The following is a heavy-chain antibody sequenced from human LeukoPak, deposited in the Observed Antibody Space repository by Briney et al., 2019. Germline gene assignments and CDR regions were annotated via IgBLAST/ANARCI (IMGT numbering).Heavy chain of an antibody. V-gene: IGHV4-39*07. CDR2: IYYSGST. D-gene: IGHD3-3*01. Sequence: SSETLSLTCTVSGGSISSSSYYWGWIRQPPGKGLEWIGSIYYSGSTYYNPSLKSRVTISVDTSKNQFSLKLSSVTAADTAVYYCARGGFRYFWSGYYYNWFDPWGQGTLVTVSS. CDR1: GGSISSSSYY. J-gene: IGHJ5*02. CDR3: ARGGFRYFWSGYYYNWFDP.